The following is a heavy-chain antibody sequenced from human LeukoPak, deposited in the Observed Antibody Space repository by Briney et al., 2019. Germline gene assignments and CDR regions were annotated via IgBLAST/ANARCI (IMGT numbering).Heavy chain of an antibody. V-gene: IGHV4-4*02. CDR1: GGSISSSNW. J-gene: IGHJ6*03. CDR3: ASVKVAGGYYYYYMDV. D-gene: IGHD6-19*01. CDR2: IYHSGST. Sequence: ASETLSLTCGVSGGSISSSNWWSWVRQPPGKGLEWIGEIYHSGSTNYNPSLKSRVTISVDKSKNQFSLKLSSVTAADTAVYYCASVKVAGGYYYYYMDVWDKGTTVTVSS.